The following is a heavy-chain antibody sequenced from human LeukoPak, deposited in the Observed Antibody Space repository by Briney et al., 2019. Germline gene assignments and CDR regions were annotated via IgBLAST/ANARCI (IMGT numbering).Heavy chain of an antibody. J-gene: IGHJ4*02. V-gene: IGHV1-8*03. CDR1: GYRFSSYD. CDR3: ARADSPGASFHY. D-gene: IGHD1-26*01. Sequence: GASVKVSCKASGYRFSSYDINWVRQATGQGLEWMAYVNPNSGNTVFAQNFRDRLTITRSTSMSTAYMELISLRSQDTAVYYCARADSPGASFHYWGQGTLVTVSS. CDR2: VNPNSGNT.